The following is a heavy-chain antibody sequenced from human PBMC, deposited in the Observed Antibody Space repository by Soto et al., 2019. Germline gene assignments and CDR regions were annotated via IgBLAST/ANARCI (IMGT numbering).Heavy chain of an antibody. V-gene: IGHV4-34*01. CDR2: INHSGST. CDR3: ARGSIRGWYLDY. Sequence: SQTLSLTCAVYGGSFSGYYWSWIRQPPGKGLEWIGEINHSGSTNYNPSLKSRVTISVDTSKNQFSLKLSSVTAADTAVYYCARGSIRGWYLDYWGQGTLVTVSS. D-gene: IGHD6-19*01. CDR1: GGSFSGYY. J-gene: IGHJ4*02.